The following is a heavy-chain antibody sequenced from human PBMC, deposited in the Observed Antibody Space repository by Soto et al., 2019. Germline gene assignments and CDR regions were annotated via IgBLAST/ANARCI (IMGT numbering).Heavy chain of an antibody. CDR3: ARGGLLGFRDSHPWFDP. D-gene: IGHD2-15*01. CDR2: IIPIFGTA. Sequence: RASVKVSCKASGGTFSSHAISWVRQAPGQGLEWMGGIIPIFGTANYAQKFQGRVTITADESTSTAYMELSSLRSEDTAVYYCARGGLLGFRDSHPWFDPWGQGTLVTVSS. CDR1: GGTFSSHA. J-gene: IGHJ5*02. V-gene: IGHV1-69*13.